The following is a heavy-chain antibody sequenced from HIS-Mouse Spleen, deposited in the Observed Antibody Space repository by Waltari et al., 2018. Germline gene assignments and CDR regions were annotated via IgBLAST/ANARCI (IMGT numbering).Heavy chain of an antibody. Sequence: EVQLVESGGGLVQPGGSLKLSCAVSGFTFSGSAMHWVRQASGKGLEWVGRIRSKANSYATAYAASVKGRFTISRDDSKNTAYLQMNSLKTEDTAVYYCTGGSWSGYYFDYWGQGTLVTVSS. V-gene: IGHV3-73*01. D-gene: IGHD3-3*01. J-gene: IGHJ4*02. CDR1: GFTFSGSA. CDR2: IRSKANSYAT. CDR3: TGGSWSGYYFDY.